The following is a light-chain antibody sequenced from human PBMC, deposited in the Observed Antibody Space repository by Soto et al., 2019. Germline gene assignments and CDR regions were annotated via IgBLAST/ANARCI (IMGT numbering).Light chain of an antibody. CDR1: QRINIY. Sequence: DIQMTQSPSSLSTSIGDRVTITCRASQRINIYLNWYRQKPGKAPDLLIYSASNLQSGVPSRFSGSGSATDFTLTISGLQSEDFATYYCQQSFSTPTFGQGTRLDIK. V-gene: IGKV1-39*01. J-gene: IGKJ5*01. CDR2: SAS. CDR3: QQSFSTPT.